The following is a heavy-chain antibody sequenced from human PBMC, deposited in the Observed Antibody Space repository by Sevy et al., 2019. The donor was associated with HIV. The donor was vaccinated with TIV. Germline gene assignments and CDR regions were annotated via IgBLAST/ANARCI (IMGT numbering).Heavy chain of an antibody. CDR3: ARDPTTMVRGVIKLSNWFDP. D-gene: IGHD3-10*01. Sequence: GGCLRLSCAASGFTFSSYGMHWVRQAPGKGLEWVAVIWYDGSNKYYADSVKGRFTISRDNSKNTLYLQMNSLRAEDTAVYYCARDPTTMVRGVIKLSNWFDPWGQGTLVTVSS. CDR1: GFTFSSYG. J-gene: IGHJ5*02. V-gene: IGHV3-33*01. CDR2: IWYDGSNK.